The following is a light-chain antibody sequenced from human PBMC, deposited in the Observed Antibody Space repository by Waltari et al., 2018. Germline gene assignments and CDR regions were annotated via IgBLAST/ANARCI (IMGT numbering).Light chain of an antibody. CDR2: DVN. V-gene: IGLV2-14*01. CDR3: SSYTSSSTVV. CDR1: GSDVGGYNY. Sequence: QSALTQPASVSGSPGQSITISCTGTGSDVGGYNYVSWYQQPPGKAPKLMIYDVNKRPSGVSNRFSGSKSGNTASLTISGLQAEDEADYYCSSYTSSSTVVFGGGTKLTVL. J-gene: IGLJ2*01.